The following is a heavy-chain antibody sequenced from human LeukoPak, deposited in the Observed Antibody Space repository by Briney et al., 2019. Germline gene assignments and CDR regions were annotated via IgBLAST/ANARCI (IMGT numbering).Heavy chain of an antibody. Sequence: GSLRLSCAASGFTFDDYAMHWVRQAPGKGLEWVSAISGSGGSTYYADSVKGRFTISRDNSKNTLYLQMNSLRAEDTAVYYCAKEDRITIFGVVTSAPEYFQHWGQGTLVTVSS. CDR1: GFTFDDYA. V-gene: IGHV3-23*01. CDR3: AKEDRITIFGVVTSAPEYFQH. D-gene: IGHD3-3*01. J-gene: IGHJ1*01. CDR2: ISGSGGST.